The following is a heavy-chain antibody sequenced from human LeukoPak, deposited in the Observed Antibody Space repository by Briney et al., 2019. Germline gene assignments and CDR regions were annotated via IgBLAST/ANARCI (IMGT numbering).Heavy chain of an antibody. J-gene: IGHJ6*02. CDR1: GGTFSSYA. CDR3: ARVGCSSTSCYMGPGNYYYYYGMDV. CDR2: IIPIFGIA. V-gene: IGHV1-69*04. D-gene: IGHD2-2*02. Sequence: SVKVSCKASGGTFSSYAISWVRQAPGQGLEWMGRIIPIFGIANYAQKFQGRVTITADKSTSTAYMELSSLRSEDTAVYYCARVGCSSTSCYMGPGNYYYYYGMDVWGQGTTVTVSS.